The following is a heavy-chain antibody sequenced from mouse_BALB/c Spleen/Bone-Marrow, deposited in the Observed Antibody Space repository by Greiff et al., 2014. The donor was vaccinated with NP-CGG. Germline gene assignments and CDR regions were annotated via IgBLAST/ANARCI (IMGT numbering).Heavy chain of an antibody. CDR2: INPGSGGT. D-gene: IGHD2-1*01. J-gene: IGHJ3*01. CDR3: ASYGNFAY. V-gene: IGHV1-54*01. CDR1: GYAFSNNL. Sequence: LVESGSELVRPGTSVKVSCKASGYAFSNNLIEWVKQRPGQGLEWIGVINPGSGGTNYNEKFKGKATLTADKSSSTAYMQLSSLTSDDSAVYFCASYGNFAYWGQGTLVTISA.